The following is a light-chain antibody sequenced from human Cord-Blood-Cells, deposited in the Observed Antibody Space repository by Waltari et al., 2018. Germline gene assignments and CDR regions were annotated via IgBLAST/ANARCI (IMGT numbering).Light chain of an antibody. V-gene: IGLV2-23*01. Sequence: QSALTQPASVSGSPGQSITISCTGTSSDVGSYNLVSWYQQHPGKAPKLMIFEGSKRSSGVSNRFSASKSGNTPSLTIAGLQAEDEADYYCCSYAGSSTWVFGGGTKLTVL. CDR1: SSDVGSYNL. CDR3: CSYAGSSTWV. J-gene: IGLJ3*02. CDR2: EGS.